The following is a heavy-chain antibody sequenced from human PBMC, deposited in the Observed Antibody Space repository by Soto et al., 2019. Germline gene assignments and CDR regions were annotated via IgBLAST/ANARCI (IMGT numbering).Heavy chain of an antibody. CDR3: TTDRPIVVVIAIKYMDV. Sequence: GGSLRLSCAASGFTFSNAWMSWVRQAPGKGLEWVGRIKSKTDGGTTDYAAPVKGRFTISRDDSKNTLYLQMNSLKTEDTAVYYCTTDRPIVVVIAIKYMDVWGKGTTVTVSS. CDR1: GFTFSNAW. V-gene: IGHV3-15*01. CDR2: IKSKTDGGTT. D-gene: IGHD2-21*01. J-gene: IGHJ6*03.